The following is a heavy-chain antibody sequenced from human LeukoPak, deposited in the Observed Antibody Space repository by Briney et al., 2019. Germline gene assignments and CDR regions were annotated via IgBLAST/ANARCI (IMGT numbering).Heavy chain of an antibody. Sequence: GESLKISCKGSGYSFTSYWIGWVRQMPGKGLEWMGIIYPGDSDTRYSPSFQGQVTISADKSISTAYLQWSSLKASDTAMYYCARHTLSGNYDFWSSYHWGQGTLVTVSS. D-gene: IGHD3-3*01. CDR3: ARHTLSGNYDFWSSYH. CDR2: IYPGDSDT. J-gene: IGHJ5*02. CDR1: GYSFTSYW. V-gene: IGHV5-51*01.